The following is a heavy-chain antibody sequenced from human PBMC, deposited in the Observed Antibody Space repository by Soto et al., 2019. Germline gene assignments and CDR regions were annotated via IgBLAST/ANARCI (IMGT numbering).Heavy chain of an antibody. D-gene: IGHD6-6*01. CDR2: TYYRSKWYN. J-gene: IGHJ4*02. CDR1: GDRFSRNSAA. V-gene: IGHV6-1*01. Sequence: HTLSLTCAIPGDRFSRNSAAWNWIRQSPSRGLEWLGRTYYRSKWYNDYAVSVKSRITINPDTSKNQFYLQLNSVTPEDTAVYYGARVSRGASEYSSSGWGQEPLVTLSS. CDR3: ARVSRGASEYSSSG.